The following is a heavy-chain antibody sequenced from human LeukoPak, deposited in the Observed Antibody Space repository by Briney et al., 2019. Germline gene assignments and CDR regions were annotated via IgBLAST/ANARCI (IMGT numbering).Heavy chain of an antibody. CDR2: ISGSGGST. D-gene: IGHD6-13*01. CDR1: GFTFSSYA. CDR3: ARVVAAAGDNWFDP. Sequence: GGSLRLSCAASGFTFSSYAMSWVRQAPGKGLEWVSAISGSGGSTYYADSVKGRFTISRHNSKNTLYLQMNSLRAEDTAVYYCARVVAAAGDNWFDPWGQGTLVTVSS. V-gene: IGHV3-23*01. J-gene: IGHJ5*02.